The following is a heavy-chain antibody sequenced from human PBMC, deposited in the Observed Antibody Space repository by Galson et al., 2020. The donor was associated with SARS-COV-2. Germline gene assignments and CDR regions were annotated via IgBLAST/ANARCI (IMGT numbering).Heavy chain of an antibody. Sequence: SVKVSCKASGGTFSSYTISWVRQAPGQGLEWMGRIITILGIANYAQKFQGRVTITADKSTSTAYMELSSLRSEDTAVYYCARISEEITIFGVASYYGMDVWGQGTTVTVSS. J-gene: IGHJ6*02. CDR3: ARISEEITIFGVASYYGMDV. D-gene: IGHD3-3*01. CDR1: GGTFSSYT. CDR2: IITILGIA. V-gene: IGHV1-69*02.